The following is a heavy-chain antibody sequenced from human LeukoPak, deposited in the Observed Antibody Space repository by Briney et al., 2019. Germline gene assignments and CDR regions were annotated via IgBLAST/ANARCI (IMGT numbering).Heavy chain of an antibody. CDR2: INPKNGGT. CDR3: ARAGQDGSGRWLDP. D-gene: IGHD1-26*01. J-gene: IGHJ5*02. CDR1: GYTFTDYY. Sequence: ASVKVSCKASGYTFTDYYMHWVRQAPGQGLEWMGCINPKNGGTNYIEKFQGRVTMTRDTSIRTVHMEVSRLRSDDTAVYYCARAGQDGSGRWLDPWGQGTLVTVSS. V-gene: IGHV1-2*02.